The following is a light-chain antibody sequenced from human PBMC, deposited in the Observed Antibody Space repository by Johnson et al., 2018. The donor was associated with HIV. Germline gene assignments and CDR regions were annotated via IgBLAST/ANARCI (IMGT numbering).Light chain of an antibody. CDR3: GTWDSSLSAHFV. CDR1: SSNIGNNY. V-gene: IGLV1-51*02. J-gene: IGLJ1*01. CDR2: ESN. Sequence: QSVLTQPPSVSAAPGQKVTISCSGSSSNIGNNYVSWYQQLPGTAPKLLIYESNKRPSGIPDRFSGSKSGTSATLGITGLQTGDEADYYCGTWDSSLSAHFVFGTGT.